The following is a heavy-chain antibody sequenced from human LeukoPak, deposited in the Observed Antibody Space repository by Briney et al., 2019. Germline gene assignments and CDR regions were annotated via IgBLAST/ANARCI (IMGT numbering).Heavy chain of an antibody. CDR3: ARDPQFPGKYCFDY. J-gene: IGHJ4*02. V-gene: IGHV1-18*01. Sequence: ASVKVSCKASGYTFTSYGISWVRQAPGQGLEWMGWISAYNGNTNYAQKLQGRVTMTTDTSTSTAYMELRSLRSDDTAVYYCARDPQFPGKYCFDYWGQGTLVTVSS. CDR1: GYTFTSYG. CDR2: ISAYNGNT. D-gene: IGHD3-10*01.